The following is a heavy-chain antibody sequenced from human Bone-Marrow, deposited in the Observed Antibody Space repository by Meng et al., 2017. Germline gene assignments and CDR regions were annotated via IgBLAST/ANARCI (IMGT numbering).Heavy chain of an antibody. Sequence: SVKVSCKASGGTFSSYTISWVRQAPGQGLEWMGRIIPILGIANYAQKFQGRVTITADKSTSTAYMELSSLRSEDTAVYYCARDRAYSSSWWCAFDIWGQGTMVTVSS. CDR1: GGTFSSYT. CDR3: ARDRAYSSSWWCAFDI. D-gene: IGHD6-13*01. CDR2: IIPILGIA. J-gene: IGHJ3*02. V-gene: IGHV1-69*04.